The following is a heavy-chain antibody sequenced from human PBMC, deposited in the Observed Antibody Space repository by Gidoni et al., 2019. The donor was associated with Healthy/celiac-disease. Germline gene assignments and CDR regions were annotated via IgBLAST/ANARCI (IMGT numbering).Heavy chain of an antibody. Sequence: VQLQQWGAGLLKPSETLSLTFAVYGWSFSGYYWSWIRQTPGKGLEWIGEMNHSGSTNYNPSLKRRVTIAVDTSKNQFSLKLSSVTAADTAVYYCARQSRGYVARWFDPWGQGTLVTVSS. CDR1: GWSFSGYY. CDR3: ARQSRGYVARWFDP. V-gene: IGHV4-34*01. D-gene: IGHD5-12*01. CDR2: MNHSGST. J-gene: IGHJ5*02.